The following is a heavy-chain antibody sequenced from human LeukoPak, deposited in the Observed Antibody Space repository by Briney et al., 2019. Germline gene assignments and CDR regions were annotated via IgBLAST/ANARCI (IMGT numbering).Heavy chain of an antibody. CDR2: INHSGST. Sequence: SETLSLTCAVYGGSFSVYYWSWIRQPPGKGLEWIGEINHSGSTNYNPSLKSRVTISVDTSKNQFSLKLSSVTAADTAVYYCARALARYYYDSSGYPDYWGQGTLVTVSS. D-gene: IGHD3-22*01. CDR3: ARALARYYYDSSGYPDY. CDR1: GGSFSVYY. J-gene: IGHJ4*02. V-gene: IGHV4-34*01.